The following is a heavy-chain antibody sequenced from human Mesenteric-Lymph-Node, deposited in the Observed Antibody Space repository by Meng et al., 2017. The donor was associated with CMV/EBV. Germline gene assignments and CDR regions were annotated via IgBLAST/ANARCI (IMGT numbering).Heavy chain of an antibody. J-gene: IGHJ4*02. V-gene: IGHV3-30*03. Sequence: GESLKISCAASGFSFSIYGMHWVRQAPGKGLDWVAFITYDGSPQYHADSLKGRFTISRDNSKNTLYLQMNSLRAEDTALYYCARNYISGSIDYWGQGTLVTVSS. CDR1: GFSFSIYG. D-gene: IGHD3-10*01. CDR3: ARNYISGSIDY. CDR2: ITYDGSPQ.